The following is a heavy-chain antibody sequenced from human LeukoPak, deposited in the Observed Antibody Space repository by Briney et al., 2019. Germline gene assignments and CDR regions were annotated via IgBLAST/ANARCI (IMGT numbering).Heavy chain of an antibody. Sequence: EASVKVSCKASGYTFTSYGISWVRQAPGQGLEWMGWISAYNGNTNYAQKLQGRVTMTTDTSTSTAHMELRSLRSDDTAVYYCARDLIAAAEVAYWGQGTLVTVSS. D-gene: IGHD6-13*01. CDR3: ARDLIAAAEVAY. V-gene: IGHV1-18*01. J-gene: IGHJ4*02. CDR2: ISAYNGNT. CDR1: GYTFTSYG.